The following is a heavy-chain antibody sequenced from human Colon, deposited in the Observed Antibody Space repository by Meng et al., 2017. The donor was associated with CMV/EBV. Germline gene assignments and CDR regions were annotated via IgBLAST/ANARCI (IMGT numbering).Heavy chain of an antibody. J-gene: IGHJ4*02. CDR2: ISGSTGYT. Sequence: VQRVRLRAGVKEPGASVLVSCRSFGYTFTSYGINWVRQAPGQGLEWMGWISGSTGYTNRAQKFQGRVTMTTDTSTSTAYLALTSLTSNDTAVYYCARGRPNWSGVLDYWGQGTLVTVSS. CDR1: GYTFTSYG. D-gene: IGHD1-1*01. CDR3: ARGRPNWSGVLDY. V-gene: IGHV1-18*01.